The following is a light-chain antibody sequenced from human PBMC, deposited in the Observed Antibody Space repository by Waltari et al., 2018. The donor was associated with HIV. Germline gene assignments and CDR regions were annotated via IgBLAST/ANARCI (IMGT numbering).Light chain of an antibody. CDR2: EVT. CDR3: CSYAGSRSVV. CDR1: SSDVELYTL. Sequence: QSALTQPASVSGSPGQSITLSCTATSSDVELYTLVSWYQQHPGKAPKLIIYEVTKRPSGVPNRFSGSKSGNTASLTISGLQTEDEAEYYCCSYAGSRSVVFGGGTMLTVL. V-gene: IGLV2-23*02. J-gene: IGLJ2*01.